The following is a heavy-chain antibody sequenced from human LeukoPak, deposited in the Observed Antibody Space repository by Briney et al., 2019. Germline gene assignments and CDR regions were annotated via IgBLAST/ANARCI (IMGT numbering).Heavy chain of an antibody. CDR1: GFTFSSYG. CDR2: IWYDGSNK. D-gene: IGHD1-1*01. V-gene: IGHV3-33*01. J-gene: IGHJ4*02. Sequence: TGGSLRLSCAASGFTFSSYGMHWVRQAPGKGLEWVAVIWYDGSNKYYADSVKGRFTISRDNSKNTLYLQMNSLRAEDTAVYYCARTPTHDHPYYFDYWGQGTLVTVSS. CDR3: ARTPTHDHPYYFDY.